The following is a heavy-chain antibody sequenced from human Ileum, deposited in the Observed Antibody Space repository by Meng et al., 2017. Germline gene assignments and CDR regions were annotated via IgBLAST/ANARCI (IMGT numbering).Heavy chain of an antibody. CDR1: GGSISSGDYY. J-gene: IGHJ5*02. V-gene: IGHV4-30-4*01. CDR2: IFDTGPP. Sequence: VQLQESGPGLVKSSQTLSLTCTVSGGSISSGDYYWCWIRQPPGKGLEWIGYIFDTGPPSYSPPLRSRLSISMDTSKNQFSLRLTSVSAADTAVYYCAASLDGNRFDPWGQGTLVTVSS. CDR3: AASLDGNRFDP. D-gene: IGHD1-26*01.